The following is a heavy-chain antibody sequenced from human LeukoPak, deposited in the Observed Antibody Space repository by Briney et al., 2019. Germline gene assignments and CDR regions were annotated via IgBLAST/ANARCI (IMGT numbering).Heavy chain of an antibody. D-gene: IGHD6-13*01. V-gene: IGHV4-39*02. Sequence: SSETLSLTCTVSGGSISSSASYWGWIRQPPGKGLEWIGTFYYSGSTYYNPSLKSRATISVDTSKNHFSLKLTSVTAADTAVYYCVRDIAAAGGFDYWGQGTLVTVSS. CDR2: FYYSGST. J-gene: IGHJ4*02. CDR1: GGSISSSASY. CDR3: VRDIAAAGGFDY.